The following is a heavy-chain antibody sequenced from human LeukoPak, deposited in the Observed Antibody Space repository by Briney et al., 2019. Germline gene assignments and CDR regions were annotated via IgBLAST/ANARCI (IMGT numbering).Heavy chain of an antibody. CDR3: AGGPQYGGSFAY. CDR1: GFIFSSFE. V-gene: IGHV3-48*03. J-gene: IGHJ4*02. Sequence: GGSLRLSCAASGFIFSSFEMAWVRQAPGKGLEWISYISDSGRIIKDADSVKGRLTISRDDTHNTVYLQMNSLRAEDTAIYYCAGGPQYGGSFAYWGQGTLVTVS. D-gene: IGHD3-16*01. CDR2: ISDSGRII.